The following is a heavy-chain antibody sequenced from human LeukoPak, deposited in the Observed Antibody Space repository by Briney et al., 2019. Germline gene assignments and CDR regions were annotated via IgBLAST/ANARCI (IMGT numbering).Heavy chain of an antibody. D-gene: IGHD2-15*01. CDR1: GFTFSSYA. CDR3: AKDREVVVVAATTFAI. Sequence: SGGSLRLSCAASGFTFSSYAMSWVRRAPGKGLEWVSGISGSGGSTYYAASGKGRFTISRDNSKNTLYLQINSLRAEDTAVYYCAKDREVVVVAATTFAIWGQGTMVTVSS. CDR2: ISGSGGST. J-gene: IGHJ3*02. V-gene: IGHV3-23*01.